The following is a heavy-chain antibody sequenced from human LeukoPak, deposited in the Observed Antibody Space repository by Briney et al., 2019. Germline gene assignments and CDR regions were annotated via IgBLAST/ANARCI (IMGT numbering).Heavy chain of an antibody. CDR1: GFTFSSYS. CDR2: ISSSSSTI. V-gene: IGHV3-48*01. D-gene: IGHD3/OR15-3a*01. CDR3: ARASSVGSVWTIDY. Sequence: GGSLRLSCAASGFTFSSYSMNWVRQAPGKGLEWVSYISSSSSTIYYADSVKGRFTISRDKAKNTLYLQMNSLRAEDTAVYYCARASSVGSVWTIDYWGQGTLVTVSS. J-gene: IGHJ4*02.